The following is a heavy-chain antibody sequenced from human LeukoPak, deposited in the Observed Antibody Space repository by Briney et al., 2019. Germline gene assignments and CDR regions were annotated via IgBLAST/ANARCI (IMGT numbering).Heavy chain of an antibody. CDR1: GFSFSNYI. J-gene: IGHJ4*02. CDR3: ARGMSTGEY. CDR2: INQDGSEK. D-gene: IGHD3-16*01. V-gene: IGHV3-7*04. Sequence: PGGSLRLSCAASGFSFSNYIMNWVRKPPGKGLEWVANINQDGSEKYYVDSVKGRFTISRDNAKNSLYLQMNSLRAEDTAVYYCARGMSTGEYWGQGTLVTVSS.